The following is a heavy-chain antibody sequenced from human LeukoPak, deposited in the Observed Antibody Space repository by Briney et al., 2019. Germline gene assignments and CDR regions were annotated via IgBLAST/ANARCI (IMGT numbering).Heavy chain of an antibody. CDR2: IYYSGST. V-gene: IGHV4-59*12. Sequence: SETLSLTCTVSGGPISSYYWSWIRQPPGKGLEWIGYIYYSGSTNYNPSLKSRVTISVDTSKNQFSLKLSSVTAADTAVYYCARDRSRGTGTFDYWGQGTLVTVSS. J-gene: IGHJ4*02. CDR1: GGPISSYY. D-gene: IGHD1-1*01. CDR3: ARDRSRGTGTFDY.